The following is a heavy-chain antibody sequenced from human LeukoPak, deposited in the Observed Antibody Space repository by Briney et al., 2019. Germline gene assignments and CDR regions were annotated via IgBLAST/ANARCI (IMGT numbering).Heavy chain of an antibody. CDR2: IRYDGSNK. Sequence: GGSLRLSCAASGFTFSSYGMHWVRQAPGKGLEWVAFIRYDGSNKYYADSVKGRFTISRDNSNNTLYLQMNSLRAEDTAVYYCAKDIPGIAAAGTSWGYFDLWGRGTLVTVSS. CDR1: GFTFSSYG. V-gene: IGHV3-30*02. D-gene: IGHD6-13*01. J-gene: IGHJ2*01. CDR3: AKDIPGIAAAGTSWGYFDL.